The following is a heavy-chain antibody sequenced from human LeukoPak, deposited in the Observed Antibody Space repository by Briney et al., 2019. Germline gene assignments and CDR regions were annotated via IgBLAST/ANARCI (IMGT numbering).Heavy chain of an antibody. J-gene: IGHJ4*02. V-gene: IGHV4-34*01. Sequence: SETLSLTCGVYGGSFSGYYWSWIRQPPEINHSGSTNYNPSLKSRVTISVDTSKNQFSLKLSSVTAADTAVYYCARFTMVRGVISFDYWGQGTLVTVSS. CDR3: ARFTMVRGVISFDY. D-gene: IGHD3-10*01. CDR1: GGSFSGYY. CDR2: INHSGST.